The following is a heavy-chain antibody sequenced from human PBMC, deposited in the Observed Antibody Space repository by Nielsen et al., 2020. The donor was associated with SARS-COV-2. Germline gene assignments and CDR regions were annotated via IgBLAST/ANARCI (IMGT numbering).Heavy chain of an antibody. CDR1: GFTFSDYY. J-gene: IGHJ2*01. Sequence: GESLKISCAGSGFTFSDYYMSWIRQAPGKGLEWVAQMSGSSSYIHYAGSVKGRYTISKDSAKNSLYLQMNSLRAEDTAVYYCARVAGTPPVSYSYFDLWGRGTLVTVSS. D-gene: IGHD6-19*01. V-gene: IGHV3-11*05. CDR2: MSGSSSYI. CDR3: ARVAGTPPVSYSYFDL.